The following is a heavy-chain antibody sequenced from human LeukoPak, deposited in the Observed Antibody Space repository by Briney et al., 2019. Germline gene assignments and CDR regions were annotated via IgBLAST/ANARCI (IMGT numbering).Heavy chain of an antibody. D-gene: IGHD5-24*01. V-gene: IGHV1-69*04. CDR2: IIPILGIA. Sequence: SVKVSCKASGGTFSSYAISWVRQAPGQGLEWMGRIIPILGIANYAQKFQGRVTITADKSTSTAYMELSSLRSEDTAVYYCAKAGGGMSTMGTLGPFDIWGQGTMATVSS. J-gene: IGHJ3*02. CDR3: AKAGGGMSTMGTLGPFDI. CDR1: GGTFSSYA.